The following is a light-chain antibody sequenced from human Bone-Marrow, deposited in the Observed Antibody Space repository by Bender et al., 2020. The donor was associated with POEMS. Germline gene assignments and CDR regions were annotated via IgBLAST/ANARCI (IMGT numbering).Light chain of an antibody. CDR1: SSDIGGYNF. CDR3: QSYDNSLGGWV. Sequence: QSALTQPASVSGSPGQSITISCTGTSSDIGGYNFVAWYQHPPGKAPKLIIYDVNNRPSGVPDRFSGSKSGNTASLAITGLQAEDEGDYYCQSYDNSLGGWVFGGGTKLTVL. CDR2: DVN. V-gene: IGLV2-14*03. J-gene: IGLJ3*02.